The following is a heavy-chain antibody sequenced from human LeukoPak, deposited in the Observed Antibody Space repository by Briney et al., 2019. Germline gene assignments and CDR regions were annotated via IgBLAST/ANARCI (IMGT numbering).Heavy chain of an antibody. D-gene: IGHD3-9*01. Sequence: ASVKVSCKASGYTFTGYDINWVRQATGQGLEWMGWMNPNTGDTGYAQKFQGRVTMTRNSSIDTAYMELSGLRSDDTAVYYCAREYYDILTGYHDYWGQGTLVTVSS. J-gene: IGHJ4*02. CDR2: MNPNTGDT. CDR3: AREYYDILTGYHDY. V-gene: IGHV1-8*01. CDR1: GYTFTGYD.